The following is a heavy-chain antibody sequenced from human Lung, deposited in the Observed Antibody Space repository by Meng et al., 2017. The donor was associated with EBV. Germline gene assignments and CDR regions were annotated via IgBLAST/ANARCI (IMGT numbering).Heavy chain of an antibody. Sequence: QVQLVPVGAELQKPGASVKVPCKASGYTFTSYGISWVRQAPGQGLEWMGWISAYNGNTNYAQKLQGRVTMTTDTSTSTAYMELRSLRSDDTAVYYCARDLTYCSGGSCYPTTIDYWGQGTLVTVSS. J-gene: IGHJ4*02. CDR2: ISAYNGNT. CDR1: GYTFTSYG. CDR3: ARDLTYCSGGSCYPTTIDY. V-gene: IGHV1-18*01. D-gene: IGHD2-15*01.